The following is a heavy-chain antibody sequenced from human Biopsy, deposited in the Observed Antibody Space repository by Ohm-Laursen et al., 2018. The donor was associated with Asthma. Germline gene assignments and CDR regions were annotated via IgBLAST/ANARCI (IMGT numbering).Heavy chain of an antibody. Sequence: SLRLSCAASGFTFSNYGMHWVRQAPGKGLEWVAVISFDGSNKDFADSVKGRFTISRDNSKNTMYLEMNSLRAEDTAVYYCPKDLFPGWGVRRGPDYWGQGTLVTVSA. J-gene: IGHJ4*02. CDR3: PKDLFPGWGVRRGPDY. CDR2: ISFDGSNK. V-gene: IGHV3-30*18. CDR1: GFTFSNYG. D-gene: IGHD3-10*01.